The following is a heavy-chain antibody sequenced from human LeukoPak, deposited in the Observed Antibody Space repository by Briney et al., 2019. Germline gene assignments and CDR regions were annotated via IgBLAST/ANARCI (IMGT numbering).Heavy chain of an antibody. J-gene: IGHJ4*02. CDR1: GFTFSNYW. V-gene: IGHV3-74*01. Sequence: GGSLRLSCAASGFTFSNYWMHWVRQAPGKGLVWVSRISPDGSSTNYADSVKGRFTISRDNAKNTLYVQMNSLGAEDTAVYYCTTHPVGAFDYWGQGTLVTVSS. CDR3: TTHPVGAFDY. CDR2: ISPDGSST. D-gene: IGHD2-15*01.